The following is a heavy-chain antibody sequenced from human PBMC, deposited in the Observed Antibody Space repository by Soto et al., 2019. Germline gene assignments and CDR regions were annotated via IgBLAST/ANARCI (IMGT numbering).Heavy chain of an antibody. D-gene: IGHD2-21*01. J-gene: IGHJ3*02. Sequence: QVQLVQSGAEVKKPGASVKVSCEASGYTFTDYFIHWVRQAPGQGLEWIGWINPYSGGADLSQKFQGRVTMTRDTSISTAYMEVSSLRSDDTAVFYCARLVHYSHSGGSSHSGFDMWGQGTLVTVSS. CDR2: INPYSGGA. V-gene: IGHV1-2*02. CDR3: ARLVHYSHSGGSSHSGFDM. CDR1: GYTFTDYF.